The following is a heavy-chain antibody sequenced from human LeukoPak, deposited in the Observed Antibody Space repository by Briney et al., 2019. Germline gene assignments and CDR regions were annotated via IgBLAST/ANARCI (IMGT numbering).Heavy chain of an antibody. CDR2: ISDSGGTT. CDR3: AKARPAIAARVGYYYGLDV. D-gene: IGHD6-6*01. Sequence: GGSLRLSCAASGFTFSSNAMTWVRQAPGKGLECVSGISDSGGTTYYADSVKGRSTISRDNSKNTLYLQMNTLRAEDTAVYYCAKARPAIAARVGYYYGLDVWGQGTTVTVSS. V-gene: IGHV3-23*01. J-gene: IGHJ6*02. CDR1: GFTFSSNA.